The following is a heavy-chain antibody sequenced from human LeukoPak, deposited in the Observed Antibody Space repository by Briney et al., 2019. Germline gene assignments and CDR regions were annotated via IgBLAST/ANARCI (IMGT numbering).Heavy chain of an antibody. V-gene: IGHV1-24*01. Sequence: ASVKVSCKVSGYTLTELSMHWVRQAPGKGLEWMGGFDPEDGETIYAQKFQGRVTMTEDTSTDTAYMELSSLRSEDTAVYYCATVAGRYYPPDYWGQGTLVTVSS. CDR2: FDPEDGET. CDR3: ATVAGRYYPPDY. D-gene: IGHD3-10*01. CDR1: GYTLTELS. J-gene: IGHJ4*02.